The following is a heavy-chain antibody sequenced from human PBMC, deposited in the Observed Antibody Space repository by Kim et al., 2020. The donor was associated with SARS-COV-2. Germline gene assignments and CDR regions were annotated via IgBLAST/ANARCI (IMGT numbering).Heavy chain of an antibody. J-gene: IGHJ6*02. Sequence: SVKVSCKASGGTFNNYAISWVRQAPGQGLEWMGGIIPIFGTANYAEQLQGRVTITADESTGTAYMSLSSLRSDDTAVYYCARYCAGGACRDYYGMDVWGQGTTVTVSS. CDR1: GGTFNNYA. V-gene: IGHV1-69*13. CDR3: ARYCAGGACRDYYGMDV. CDR2: IIPIFGTA. D-gene: IGHD2-8*02.